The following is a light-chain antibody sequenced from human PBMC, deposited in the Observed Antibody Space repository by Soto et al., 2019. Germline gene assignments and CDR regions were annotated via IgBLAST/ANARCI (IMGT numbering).Light chain of an antibody. CDR2: GAS. Sequence: IVLTQSPGTLYLSPGERATLSCRASPSISSSYLAWYQQKPGQAPRLLIYGASSRATGIPDRFSGSGSGTDFTLTISRLEPEDFAVYYCQQYGNSPRTFGQGTKVEIK. J-gene: IGKJ1*01. CDR1: PSISSSY. CDR3: QQYGNSPRT. V-gene: IGKV3-20*01.